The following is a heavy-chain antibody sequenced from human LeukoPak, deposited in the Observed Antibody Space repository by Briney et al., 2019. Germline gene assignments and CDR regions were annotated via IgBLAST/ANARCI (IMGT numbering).Heavy chain of an antibody. Sequence: ASVKLSCKASGYTFTSYDINWVRQATGQGLEWMGWMNPNSGNTGYAHKFQGRVTMTRNTSINTAYMQLSSLRSEDTAVYYCARLDLGIPRVQGGDAFDIWGQGTMVTVSS. V-gene: IGHV1-8*01. CDR2: MNPNSGNT. CDR1: GYTFTSYD. D-gene: IGHD3-10*01. CDR3: ARLDLGIPRVQGGDAFDI. J-gene: IGHJ3*02.